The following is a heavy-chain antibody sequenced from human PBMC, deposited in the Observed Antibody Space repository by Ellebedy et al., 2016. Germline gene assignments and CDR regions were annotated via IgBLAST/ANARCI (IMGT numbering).Heavy chain of an antibody. CDR1: GFTFSNYA. CDR2: ISGSGGST. V-gene: IGHV3-23*01. Sequence: GESLKISCAASGFTFSNYAMSWVRQAPGKGLEWVSLISGSGGSTYYTDSVKGRFTISRDNAKNSLYLQMNSLRAEDTAVYFCARGIRPPDYWGQGTLVTVSS. CDR3: ARGIRPPDY. J-gene: IGHJ4*02.